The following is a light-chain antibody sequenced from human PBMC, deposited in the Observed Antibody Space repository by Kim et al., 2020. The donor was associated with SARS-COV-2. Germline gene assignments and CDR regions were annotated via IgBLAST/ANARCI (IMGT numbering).Light chain of an antibody. V-gene: IGLV3-1*01. CDR2: QDS. J-gene: IGLJ2*01. Sequence: VSHGQTASITCSGDKLGDKYACWYQQKPGQSPVLVIYQDSTRPSGIPERFSGSNSGNTATLTISGTQAMDEADYYCQAWDSSTVVFGGGTQLTVL. CDR3: QAWDSSTVV. CDR1: KLGDKY.